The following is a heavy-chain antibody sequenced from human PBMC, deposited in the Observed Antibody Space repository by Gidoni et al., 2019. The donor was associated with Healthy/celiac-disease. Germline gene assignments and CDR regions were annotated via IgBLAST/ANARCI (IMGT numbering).Heavy chain of an antibody. V-gene: IGHV3-49*05. D-gene: IGHD3-3*01. J-gene: IGHJ6*02. CDR1: GFTFGVYA. CDR2: MRSKAYGGTT. Sequence: EVQLVASGGGLVKPGRSLSLSCTASGFTFGVYAMLWFRQAPGKGLEWVGFMRSKAYGGTTEYAASVKGRFTISRDDSKSIAYLQMNSLKTEDTAVYYCTRSKYYDFWSGYYYYYYGMDVWGQGTTVTVSS. CDR3: TRSKYYDFWSGYYYYYYGMDV.